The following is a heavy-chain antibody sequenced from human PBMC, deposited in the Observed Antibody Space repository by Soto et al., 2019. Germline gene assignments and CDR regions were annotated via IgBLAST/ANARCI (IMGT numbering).Heavy chain of an antibody. CDR3: ARHSGCSGGSCYSVYYLGMDV. J-gene: IGHJ6*02. D-gene: IGHD2-15*01. CDR1: GYSFTSYW. Sequence: GESLKISCKGSGYSFTSYWISWARQMPGKGLEWMGRIDPSDSYPNYSPSFQGHVTISADKSVSTAYLQWSSLKASDTAIYYCARHSGCSGGSCYSVYYLGMDVWGQGTTVTVSS. V-gene: IGHV5-10-1*01. CDR2: IDPSDSYP.